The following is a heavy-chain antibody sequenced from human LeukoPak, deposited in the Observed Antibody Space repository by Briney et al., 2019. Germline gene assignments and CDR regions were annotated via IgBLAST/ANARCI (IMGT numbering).Heavy chain of an antibody. Sequence: SETLSLTCTVSGGSISSYYWSWIRQPAGKGLEWIGRIYTSGSTNYNPSLKSRVTMSVDTSKNQFSLKLSSVTAADTAVYYCATMENDSSGYMVDYWGQGTLVTVSS. D-gene: IGHD3-22*01. CDR2: IYTSGST. J-gene: IGHJ4*02. V-gene: IGHV4-4*07. CDR1: GGSISSYY. CDR3: ATMENDSSGYMVDY.